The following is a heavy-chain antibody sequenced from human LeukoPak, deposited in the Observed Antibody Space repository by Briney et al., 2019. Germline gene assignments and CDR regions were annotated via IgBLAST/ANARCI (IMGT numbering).Heavy chain of an antibody. CDR3: SRLRLELFFDY. CDR1: GGSISSSSYY. V-gene: IGHV4-39*01. Sequence: SETLSLTCTVSGGSISSSSYYWGWIRQPPGKGLEWIGSIYYSGSTYYNPSLKSRVTISVDTSKNQFSLKLRSVTAADTAVYYCSRLRLELFFDYWGQGTLVTVSS. D-gene: IGHD1-7*01. CDR2: IYYSGST. J-gene: IGHJ4*02.